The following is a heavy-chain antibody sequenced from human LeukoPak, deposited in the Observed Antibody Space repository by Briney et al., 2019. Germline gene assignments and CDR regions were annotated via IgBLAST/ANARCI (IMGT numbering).Heavy chain of an antibody. V-gene: IGHV4-61*02. CDR3: AREIQTDNWFDP. CDR1: GGSISGGSYY. J-gene: IGHJ5*02. D-gene: IGHD5-18*01. Sequence: SQTLSLTCTVSGGSISGGSYYWSWIRQPAGEGLEWIGRIYTSGSTNYNPSLKSRVTISVDTSKNQFSLKLSSVTAADTAVYYCAREIQTDNWFDPWGQGTLVTVSS. CDR2: IYTSGST.